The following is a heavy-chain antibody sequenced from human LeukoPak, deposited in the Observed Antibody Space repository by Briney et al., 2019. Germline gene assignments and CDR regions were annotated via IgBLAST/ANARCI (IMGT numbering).Heavy chain of an antibody. V-gene: IGHV3-30-3*01. Sequence: PGGSLRLSCAASGFTFSSYAMHWVRQAPGKGLEWVAVISYDGSNKYYADSVKGRFTISRDNSKNTLYLQMNSLRAEDTAVYYCAKDRAHCSGGNCSSSDYWGQGTLVSVSS. J-gene: IGHJ4*02. D-gene: IGHD2-15*01. CDR3: AKDRAHCSGGNCSSSDY. CDR1: GFTFSSYA. CDR2: ISYDGSNK.